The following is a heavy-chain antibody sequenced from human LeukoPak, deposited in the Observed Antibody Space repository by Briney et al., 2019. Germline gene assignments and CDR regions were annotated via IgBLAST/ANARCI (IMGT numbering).Heavy chain of an antibody. CDR3: AKVIGSQLVSTPDY. D-gene: IGHD6-13*01. V-gene: IGHV3-23*01. J-gene: IGHJ4*02. CDR2: ISGSGGST. Sequence: GGSLRLSCAASGFTFSSYAMSWVRQAPGKGLEWVSAISGSGGSTDYADSVKGRFTISRDNSKNTLYLQMNSLRAEDTAVYYCAKVIGSQLVSTPDYWGQGTLVTVSS. CDR1: GFTFSSYA.